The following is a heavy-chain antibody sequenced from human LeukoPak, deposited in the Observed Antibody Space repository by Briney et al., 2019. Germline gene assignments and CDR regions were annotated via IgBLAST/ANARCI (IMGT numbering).Heavy chain of an antibody. Sequence: GGSLRLSCAASGFIFSDYYMNWIRQAPGKGLEWVSGINWNGGSTGYADSVKGRFTISRDNAKNSLYLQMNSLRAEDTALYYCARGNSGWSLSPHFGYYFDYWGQGTLVTVSS. CDR3: ARGNSGWSLSPHFGYYFDY. V-gene: IGHV3-20*04. CDR1: GFIFSDYY. CDR2: INWNGGST. D-gene: IGHD6-19*01. J-gene: IGHJ4*02.